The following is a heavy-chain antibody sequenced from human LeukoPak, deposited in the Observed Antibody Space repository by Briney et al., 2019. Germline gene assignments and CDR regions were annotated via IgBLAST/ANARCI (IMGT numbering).Heavy chain of an antibody. D-gene: IGHD5-18*01. Sequence: GGSLRLSCAASGFTFSSYWMTWVRQAPGKGLEWVANIKQDGSEKYYVDSVKGRFTISRDNAKNSMYLQMNSLRAEDTAVYYCARETVDTAFDYWGQGNLVTVSS. CDR3: ARETVDTAFDY. CDR2: IKQDGSEK. CDR1: GFTFSSYW. V-gene: IGHV3-7*01. J-gene: IGHJ4*02.